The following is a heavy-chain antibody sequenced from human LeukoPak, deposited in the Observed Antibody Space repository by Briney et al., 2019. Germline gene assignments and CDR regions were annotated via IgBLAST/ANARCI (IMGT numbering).Heavy chain of an antibody. CDR2: IHHSGST. D-gene: IGHD5-12*01. CDR1: RVSFSGY. J-gene: IGHJ3*02. V-gene: IGHV4-34*01. CDR3: ARAQNSGYAWAAFDI. Sequence: SETLSLTCAVYRVSFSGYWSWIRQPPGKGLEWIGEIHHSGSTNYNPSLKSRVTISVDTSKNQFSLNLSSVTAADTAVYYCARAQNSGYAWAAFDIWGQGTMVTVSS.